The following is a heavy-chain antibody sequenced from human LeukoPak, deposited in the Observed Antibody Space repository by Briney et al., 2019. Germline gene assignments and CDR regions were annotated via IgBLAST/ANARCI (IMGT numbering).Heavy chain of an antibody. Sequence: KPSETLSLTCTVSGGSTSSYYWSWIRQPPGKGLEWIGYIYYSGSTNYNPSLKSRVTISVDTSKNQFSLKLSSVTAADTAVYYCARRDGYNSVNNWFDPWGQGTLVTVSS. CDR1: GGSTSSYY. J-gene: IGHJ5*02. CDR3: ARRDGYNSVNNWFDP. CDR2: IYYSGST. D-gene: IGHD5-24*01. V-gene: IGHV4-59*01.